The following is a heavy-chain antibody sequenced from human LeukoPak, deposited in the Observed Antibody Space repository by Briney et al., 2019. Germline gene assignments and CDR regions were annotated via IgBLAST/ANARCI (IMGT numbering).Heavy chain of an antibody. D-gene: IGHD6-19*01. CDR2: IKEDGSEM. J-gene: IGHJ4*02. V-gene: IGHV3-7*01. Sequence: GGSPRLSCAASGFTFSNYWMTWVRQAPGKGLEWVANIKEDGSEMYYVDSVKGRFTISRDNAKNSLYLQMNSLRAEDTAVYYCASFYSSGWEPLFDYWGQGTLVTVSS. CDR1: GFTFSNYW. CDR3: ASFYSSGWEPLFDY.